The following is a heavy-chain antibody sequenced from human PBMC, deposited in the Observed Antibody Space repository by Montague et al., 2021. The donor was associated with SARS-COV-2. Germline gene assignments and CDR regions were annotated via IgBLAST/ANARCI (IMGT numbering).Heavy chain of an antibody. V-gene: IGHV4-59*08. CDR1: GGSISSSY. CDR3: ARLPYFYESTYAFDI. J-gene: IGHJ3*02. D-gene: IGHD3-22*01. Sequence: SETLSLTCTVSGGSISSSYWFWIRQPPGKGLEWIGYIYYSGSTNSNTSLKSRVTISVDTSTNQFSLRLSSVTAADAAVYYCARLPYFYESTYAFDIWGQGTMVSVSS. CDR2: IYYSGST.